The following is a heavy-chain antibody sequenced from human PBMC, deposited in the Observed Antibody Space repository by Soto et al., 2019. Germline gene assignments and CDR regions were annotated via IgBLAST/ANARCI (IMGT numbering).Heavy chain of an antibody. CDR2: ISGSGGST. J-gene: IGHJ4*02. Sequence: PGESLKISCAASGFTFSSYAMSWVRQAPGKGLEWVPAISGSGGSTYYADSVKGRFTISRDNSKNTLYLQMNSLRAEDTAVYYCAKAPRIAARSYYFDYWGQGTLVTVSS. CDR3: AKAPRIAARSYYFDY. D-gene: IGHD6-6*01. V-gene: IGHV3-23*01. CDR1: GFTFSSYA.